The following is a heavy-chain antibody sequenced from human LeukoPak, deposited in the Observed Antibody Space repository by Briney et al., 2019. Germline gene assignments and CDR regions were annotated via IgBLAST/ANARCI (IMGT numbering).Heavy chain of an antibody. V-gene: IGHV1-18*01. CDR3: ARVRWELLGGINYYYYGMDV. Sequence: ASVKVSCKASGYTFTNYGFSWVRQAAGQGLEWLGWISAYNGNTNSAQKLQGRVTMTTDTSTSTAYMELRRLRSDDTAVYYCARVRWELLGGINYYYYGMDVWGQGTTVTVSS. CDR1: GYTFTNYG. CDR2: ISAYNGNT. D-gene: IGHD1-26*01. J-gene: IGHJ6*02.